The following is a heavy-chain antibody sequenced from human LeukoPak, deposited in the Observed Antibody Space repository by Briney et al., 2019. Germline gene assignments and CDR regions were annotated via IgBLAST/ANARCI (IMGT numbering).Heavy chain of an antibody. Sequence: PSETLSLTCAVYGGSFSGYYWSWIRQPPGKGLEWIGEINHSGSTNYNPSLKSRVTISVDTSKNQFSLKLSSVTAAGTAVYYCATYYYGLFDIWGQGTMVTVSS. J-gene: IGHJ3*02. V-gene: IGHV4-34*01. CDR2: INHSGST. CDR3: ATYYYGLFDI. D-gene: IGHD3-10*01. CDR1: GGSFSGYY.